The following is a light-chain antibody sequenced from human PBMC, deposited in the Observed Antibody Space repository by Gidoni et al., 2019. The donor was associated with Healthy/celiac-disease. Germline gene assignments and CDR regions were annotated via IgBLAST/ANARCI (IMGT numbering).Light chain of an antibody. V-gene: IGKV4-1*01. CDR2: WAS. CDR3: QQYYSTPPA. J-gene: IGKJ1*01. CDR1: QSVLYSSNNKNY. Sequence: DILMTQSPDSLAVSLGERATINCKSSQSVLYSSNNKNYLAWYQQKPGQPPKLLIDWASTRESGVPDRFSGSGSGTDFTLTISSLQAEDVVVYYCQQYYSTPPAFGQGTKVEIK.